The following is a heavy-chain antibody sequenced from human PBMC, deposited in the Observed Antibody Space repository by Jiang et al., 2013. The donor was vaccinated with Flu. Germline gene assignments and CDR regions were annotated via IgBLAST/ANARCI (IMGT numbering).Heavy chain of an antibody. V-gene: IGHV4-4*07. D-gene: IGHD3-3*01. CDR3: ARDGRWFDFWSGNTTNWYFDL. CDR1: GSY. Sequence: GSYWSWIASRRRDWSGLGRAFTSGTTHSNPSLKSRLTLSLDMSKNQLSLSLSSVTAADTAMYYCARDGRWFDFWSGNTTNWYFDLWGRGTLVTVSS. CDR2: AFTSGTT. J-gene: IGHJ2*01.